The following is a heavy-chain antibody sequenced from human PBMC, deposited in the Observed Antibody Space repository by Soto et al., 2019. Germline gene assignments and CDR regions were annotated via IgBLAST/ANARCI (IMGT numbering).Heavy chain of an antibody. CDR3: AGSIVVVTALDY. Sequence: QVQLVQSWAEEKKPGASVKVSCKASGYTFTSYAMHWVRQAPGQRLEWMGWINAGNGNTKYSQKFQGRVTITRDTSASTAYMELSSLRSEDTAVYYCAGSIVVVTALDYWGQGTLVTVSS. J-gene: IGHJ4*02. CDR1: GYTFTSYA. CDR2: INAGNGNT. V-gene: IGHV1-3*05. D-gene: IGHD2-21*02.